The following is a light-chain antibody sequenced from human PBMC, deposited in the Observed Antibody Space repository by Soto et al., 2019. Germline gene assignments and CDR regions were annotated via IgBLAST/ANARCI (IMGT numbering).Light chain of an antibody. CDR1: SSNIGSNY. CDR3: AAWDDTLSGRNVV. J-gene: IGLJ2*01. V-gene: IGLV1-47*01. CDR2: RNN. Sequence: QSVLTQPPSASGTPGQRVTISCSGSSSNIGSNYVYWYQQVPGAAPKLLIYRNNQRPSGVPDRFSGSKSCTSTSLAISGLRSEDEADYYCAAWDDTLSGRNVVFGGGTKLTVL.